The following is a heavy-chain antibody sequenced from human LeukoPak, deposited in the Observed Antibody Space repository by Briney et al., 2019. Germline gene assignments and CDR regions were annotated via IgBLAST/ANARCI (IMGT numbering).Heavy chain of an antibody. V-gene: IGHV1-18*01. CDR1: GYTFTSYG. Sequence: ASVKVSCKASGYTFTSYGISWVRQAPGQGLEWMGWISAYNGNTNYAQKLQGRVTMTTDTSTSTAYMELRSLRSDDTAVYYCARDPRYSSSWYEVWFDPWGQGTLVTVSS. J-gene: IGHJ5*02. D-gene: IGHD6-13*01. CDR2: ISAYNGNT. CDR3: ARDPRYSSSWYEVWFDP.